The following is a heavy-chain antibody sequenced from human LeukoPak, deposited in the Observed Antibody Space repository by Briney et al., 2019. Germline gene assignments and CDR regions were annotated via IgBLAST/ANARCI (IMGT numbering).Heavy chain of an antibody. CDR1: GFAFSSYT. CDR3: ATNYYDSSGYFPDFDY. CDR2: VSGTGRNT. V-gene: IGHV3-23*01. J-gene: IGHJ4*02. Sequence: GGSLRLSCAASGFAFSSYTMNWVRQAPVKGLEWVAVVSGTGRNTYYADSVKGRFTISRDNSKNTLSLQMTSLRAEDTAVYYCATNYYDSSGYFPDFDYWGQGALVTVSP. D-gene: IGHD3-22*01.